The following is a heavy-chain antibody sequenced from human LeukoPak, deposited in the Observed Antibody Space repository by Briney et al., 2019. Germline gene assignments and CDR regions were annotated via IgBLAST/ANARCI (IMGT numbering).Heavy chain of an antibody. CDR2: LFRGGST. V-gene: IGHV3-53*01. D-gene: IGHD3-22*01. J-gene: IGHJ5*02. CDR3: ARGHDTSGYYYPPTWFDP. CDR1: GFTVSTNH. Sequence: GGSLRLSCAASGFTVSTNHMTWVRQAPGKGLEWVSVLFRGGSTYYADSVKGRFTISRDDSKNTLYLQMNSLRAEDTAVYYCARGHDTSGYYYPPTWFDPWGQGTLVTVSP.